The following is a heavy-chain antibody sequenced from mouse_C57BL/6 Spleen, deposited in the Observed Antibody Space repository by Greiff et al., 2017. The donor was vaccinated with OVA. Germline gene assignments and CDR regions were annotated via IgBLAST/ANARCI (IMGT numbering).Heavy chain of an antibody. Sequence: VQLQQSGAELVRPGASVKLSCTASGFNIKDDYMHWVKQRPEQGLEWIGWIDPENGDTEYASKFQGKATITADTSSNTAYLQLSSLTSEDTAVYYCTPLLRSGYWGQGTTLTVSS. CDR2: IDPENGDT. CDR1: GFNIKDDY. D-gene: IGHD1-1*01. J-gene: IGHJ2*01. CDR3: TPLLRSGY. V-gene: IGHV14-4*01.